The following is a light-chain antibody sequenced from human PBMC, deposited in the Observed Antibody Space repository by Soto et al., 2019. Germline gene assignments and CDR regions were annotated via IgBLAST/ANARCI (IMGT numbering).Light chain of an antibody. CDR2: KAS. CDR3: QQYNSYSPT. V-gene: IGKV1-5*03. J-gene: IGKJ1*01. CDR1: QSISVW. Sequence: DNKMNQSPSTLSASVGDRVTITCRASQSISVWLAWYQQKAGKAPNLLIYKASRLESGVPSRFSGSGSETEFTLTISGLQPGDSATYYCQQYNSYSPTFGQGTKVDI.